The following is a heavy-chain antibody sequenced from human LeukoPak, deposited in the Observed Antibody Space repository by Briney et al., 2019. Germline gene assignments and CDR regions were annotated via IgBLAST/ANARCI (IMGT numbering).Heavy chain of an antibody. V-gene: IGHV3-13*01. D-gene: IGHD2-2*01. Sequence: SGGSLRLSCAASGFTFSNYDMHWVRQATGKGLEWVSAFHTAGDIHYSGSVKGRFATSRENAKNSFYLQMNNLRAGDTAVYYCARGSCSSRSCYKRVNGLDVWGKGTPVTVSS. CDR2: FHTAGDI. CDR1: GFTFSNYD. CDR3: ARGSCSSRSCYKRVNGLDV. J-gene: IGHJ6*04.